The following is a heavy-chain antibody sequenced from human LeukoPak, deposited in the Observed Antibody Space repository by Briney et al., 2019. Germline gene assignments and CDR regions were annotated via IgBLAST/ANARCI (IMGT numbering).Heavy chain of an antibody. CDR2: INSDGSST. V-gene: IGHV3-74*01. Sequence: GGSLRLSCAASGFTFSSYWMHWVRQAPGKGLVWVSRINSDGSSTSYADSVKGRFTISRDNAKNTLYLQMNSLRAEDTAVCYCARETGDYVDYFDYWGQGTLVTVSS. J-gene: IGHJ4*02. D-gene: IGHD4-17*01. CDR3: ARETGDYVDYFDY. CDR1: GFTFSSYW.